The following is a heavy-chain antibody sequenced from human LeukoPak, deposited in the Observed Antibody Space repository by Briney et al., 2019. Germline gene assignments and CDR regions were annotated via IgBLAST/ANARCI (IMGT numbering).Heavy chain of an antibody. CDR3: ARARGATWAEYYYYGMDV. CDR1: VYTFTSYD. V-gene: IGHV1-2*02. Sequence: ASVKVSCKASVYTFTSYDINWVRQAPGQGLECMGWINPNSGGTNYAQKFQGGVTVTRDTSISTAYMELSRLRSDDTAVYYCARARGATWAEYYYYGMDVWGQGTTVTVSS. CDR2: INPNSGGT. J-gene: IGHJ6*02. D-gene: IGHD5-12*01.